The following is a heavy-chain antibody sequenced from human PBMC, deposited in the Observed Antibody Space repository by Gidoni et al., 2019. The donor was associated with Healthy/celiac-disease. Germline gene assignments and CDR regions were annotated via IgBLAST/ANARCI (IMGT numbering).Heavy chain of an antibody. D-gene: IGHD3-10*01. CDR3: AREIRGYFDY. Sequence: EVQTVESGGGLVQPGGSLRLAGAASGFTFSSYSMNWVRQAPGKGLEWVSYIRSSSFTIYYADSVKGRFTISRDNAKNSLYLQMNSLRDEDTAVYYCAREIRGYFDYWGQGTLVTVSS. J-gene: IGHJ4*02. CDR2: IRSSSFTI. V-gene: IGHV3-48*02. CDR1: GFTFSSYS.